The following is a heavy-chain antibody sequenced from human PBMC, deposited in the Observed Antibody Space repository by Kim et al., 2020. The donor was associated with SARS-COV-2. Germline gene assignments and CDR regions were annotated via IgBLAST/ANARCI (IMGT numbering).Heavy chain of an antibody. D-gene: IGHD3-10*01. CDR2: ISSSSSYI. V-gene: IGHV3-21*01. J-gene: IGHJ4*02. Sequence: GGSLRLSCAASGFTFSSYSMNWVRQAPGKGLEWVSSISSSSSYIYYADSVKGRFTISRDNAKNSLYLQMNSLRAEDTAVYYCATRLTMVRGVIDFDYWGQGTMVTVSS. CDR3: ATRLTMVRGVIDFDY. CDR1: GFTFSSYS.